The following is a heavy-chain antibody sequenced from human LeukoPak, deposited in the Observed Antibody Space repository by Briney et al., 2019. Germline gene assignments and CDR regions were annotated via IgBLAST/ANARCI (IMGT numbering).Heavy chain of an antibody. V-gene: IGHV3-7*01. Sequence: GGSLRLSCAASGFTFSSYWMNWVRQAPGKGLEWVANIKQDGSEKYYVDSVKGRFTISRDNAEDSLYPQMNSLRAEDTAVYYCARASRFGELRFDYWGQGTLVTVSS. D-gene: IGHD3-10*01. J-gene: IGHJ4*02. CDR1: GFTFSSYW. CDR3: ARASRFGELRFDY. CDR2: IKQDGSEK.